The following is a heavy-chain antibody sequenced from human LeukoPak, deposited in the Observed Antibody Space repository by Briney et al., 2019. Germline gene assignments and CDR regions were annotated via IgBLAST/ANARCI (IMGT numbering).Heavy chain of an antibody. CDR3: VKEKLEARNHVFDY. V-gene: IGHV3-48*03. J-gene: IGHJ4*02. CDR2: ISTTAATI. CDR1: GFTLSTHA. Sequence: GGSLRLSCAASGFTLSTHAMNWVRQAPGKGLEWVAYISTTAATIYYAGSVKGRFTISRDTAKNSLYLQMNTLRVEDTAVYYCVKEKLEARNHVFDYWGQGSRVTVSA. D-gene: IGHD1-14*01.